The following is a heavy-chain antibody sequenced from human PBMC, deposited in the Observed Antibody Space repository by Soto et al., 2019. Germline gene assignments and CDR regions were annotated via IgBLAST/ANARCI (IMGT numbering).Heavy chain of an antibody. CDR2: IYYSGTT. CDR1: GYSISSSNW. J-gene: IGHJ4*02. CDR3: ARREIQGPIDY. V-gene: IGHV4-28*01. Sequence: QVQLQESGPGLVKPSDTLSLTCAVSGYSISSSNWWGWIRQPPGKGLEWIGYIYYSGTTYYTPSLKSRVTMSVDTSKKPFSLKLTSVTAVDTAVYYCARREIQGPIDYWGQGTLVTVSS. D-gene: IGHD1-26*01.